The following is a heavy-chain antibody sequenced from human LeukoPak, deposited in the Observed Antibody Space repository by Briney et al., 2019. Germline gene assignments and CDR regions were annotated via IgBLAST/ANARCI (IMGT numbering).Heavy chain of an antibody. CDR1: GGSITTDNYY. D-gene: IGHD3-16*01. CDR2: LYYGGST. V-gene: IGHV4-39*07. CDR3: ARDSMITFGGAHYMDV. J-gene: IGHJ6*03. Sequence: PETLSLTCTVPGGSITTDNYYSDWIRQSPGRGLEWLGSLYYGGSTYYNPSLKSRVTVSVDTSKNQFSLKLSSVTAADTAVYYCARDSMITFGGAHYMDVWGKGTTVTVSS.